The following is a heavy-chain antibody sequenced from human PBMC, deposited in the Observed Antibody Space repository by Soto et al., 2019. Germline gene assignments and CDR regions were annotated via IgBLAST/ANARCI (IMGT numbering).Heavy chain of an antibody. V-gene: IGHV3-21*01. D-gene: IGHD2-2*01. CDR1: GFTFSDYS. CDR2: ISSSGTYT. Sequence: GGSLRLSCAASGFTFSDYSMNWVRQAPGKGLEWVSSISSSGTYTYYADSVEGRFTISRDNAKNSLYLQMNSLRAEDTAVYYCATRYCSSTDCYAFDAWGQGTLVTVSS. CDR3: ATRYCSSTDCYAFDA. J-gene: IGHJ4*02.